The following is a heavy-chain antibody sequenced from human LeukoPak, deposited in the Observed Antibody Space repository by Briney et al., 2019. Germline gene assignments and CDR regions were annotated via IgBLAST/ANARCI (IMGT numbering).Heavy chain of an antibody. CDR3: AKMARLRYFDY. Sequence: GGSLRLSCAASGFTFDDYATHWVRQAPGKGLEWVSGISWNSGSIGYADSVKGRFTISRDNAKNSLYLQMNSLRAEDTALYYCAKMARLRYFDYWGLGTLVTVSS. CDR1: GFTFDDYA. V-gene: IGHV3-9*01. D-gene: IGHD6-19*01. CDR2: ISWNSGSI. J-gene: IGHJ4*02.